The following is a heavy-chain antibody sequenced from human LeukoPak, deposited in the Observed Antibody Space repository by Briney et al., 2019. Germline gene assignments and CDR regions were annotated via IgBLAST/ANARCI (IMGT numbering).Heavy chain of an antibody. CDR1: GFTFGSYG. J-gene: IGHJ4*02. Sequence: GGSLRLSCAASGFTFGSYGMHWVRQAPGKGLEWVAVISYDGSNKYYADSVKGRFTISRDNSKNTLYLQMNSLRAEDTAVYYCARPSSGYSYGYDFDYWGQGTLVTVSS. V-gene: IGHV3-30*03. CDR2: ISYDGSNK. D-gene: IGHD5-18*01. CDR3: ARPSSGYSYGYDFDY.